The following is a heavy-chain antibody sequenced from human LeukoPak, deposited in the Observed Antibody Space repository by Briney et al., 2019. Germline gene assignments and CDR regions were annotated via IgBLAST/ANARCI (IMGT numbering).Heavy chain of an antibody. Sequence: GGSLRLSCAASGFTVSSNYMSWVRQAPGKGREGGSVIYSGGSTYYADSVKGRFTISRDNSKNTLYLQMNSLRAEDTAVYYCARDPVAGEPGKGKPKDYWGQGTLVTVS. J-gene: IGHJ4*02. CDR2: IYSGGST. V-gene: IGHV3-66*02. D-gene: IGHD1-14*01. CDR1: GFTVSSNY. CDR3: ARDPVAGEPGKGKPKDY.